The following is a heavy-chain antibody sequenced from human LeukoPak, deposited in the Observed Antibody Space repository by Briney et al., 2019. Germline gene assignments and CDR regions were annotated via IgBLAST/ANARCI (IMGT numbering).Heavy chain of an antibody. CDR2: IWYDGSSK. CDR1: GFTFSSYG. J-gene: IGHJ4*02. Sequence: GGSLRLSCAASGFTFSSYGMHWVHQAPGKGLEWVALIWYDGSSKHYADSVRGRFTISRDNSKNTLYLQMNSLRAEDTAVYYCARDFELSHWGQGTLVTVSS. D-gene: IGHD3-16*02. CDR3: ARDFELSH. V-gene: IGHV3-33*01.